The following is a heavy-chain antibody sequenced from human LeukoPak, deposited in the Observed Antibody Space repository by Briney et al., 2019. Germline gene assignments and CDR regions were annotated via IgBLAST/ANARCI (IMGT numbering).Heavy chain of an antibody. J-gene: IGHJ3*02. CDR1: GGSISSSSYY. Sequence: SETLSLTCTVSGGSISSSSYYWGWIRQSPGKGLEWIGSMYYRGSTYYNPSLKSRVTISVDTSKNQFSLKLSSVTAADTAVYYCSVVVGDAFDIWGQGTMVTVSS. CDR2: MYYRGST. D-gene: IGHD2-15*01. V-gene: IGHV4-39*01. CDR3: SVVVGDAFDI.